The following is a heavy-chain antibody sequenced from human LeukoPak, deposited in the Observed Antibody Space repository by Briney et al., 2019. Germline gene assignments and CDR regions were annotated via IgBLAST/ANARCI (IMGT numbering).Heavy chain of an antibody. D-gene: IGHD7-27*01. CDR2: ISYDGTSM. V-gene: IGHV3-30*04. J-gene: IGHJ4*02. CDR3: ATGDYQFDF. CDR1: GFAFSSYE. Sequence: GGSLRLSCAASGFAFSSYEMNWVRQAPGKGLQWVAFISYDGTSMNSADSVRGRFTISRDNSKNTVYLQMNSLKPEDSAVYYCATGDYQFDFWGQGTLVTVSS.